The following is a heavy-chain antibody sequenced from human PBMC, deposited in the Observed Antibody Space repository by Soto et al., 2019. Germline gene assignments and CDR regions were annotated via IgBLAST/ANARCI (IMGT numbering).Heavy chain of an antibody. Sequence: GESLKISCKDSGYSFTSYWIGWVRQMPGKGLEWMGIIYPGDSDTRYSPSFQGQVTISADKSISTAYLQWSSLKASDTAMYYCARRRYYYDSSGYSTDAFDIWGQRTMVTVSS. CDR2: IYPGDSDT. J-gene: IGHJ3*02. V-gene: IGHV5-51*01. D-gene: IGHD3-22*01. CDR1: GYSFTSYW. CDR3: ARRRYYYDSSGYSTDAFDI.